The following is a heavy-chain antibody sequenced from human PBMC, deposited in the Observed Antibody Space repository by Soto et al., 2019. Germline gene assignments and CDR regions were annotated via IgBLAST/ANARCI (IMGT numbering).Heavy chain of an antibody. CDR1: GGSISSYY. V-gene: IGHV4-59*01. J-gene: IGHJ4*02. Sequence: QVQLQESGPGLVKPSETLSLTCTVSGGSISSYYWSWIRQPPGKGLEWIAYIYYSGTTNYNPSLKSRATISLDPSKNRFSLKLSSVTAAETAVYYCARRDNRRGGVFDYWGQGTLVTVSS. D-gene: IGHD1-1*01. CDR3: ARRDNRRGGVFDY. CDR2: IYYSGTT.